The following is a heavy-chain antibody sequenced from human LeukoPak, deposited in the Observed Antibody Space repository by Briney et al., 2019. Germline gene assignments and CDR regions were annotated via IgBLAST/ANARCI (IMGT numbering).Heavy chain of an antibody. CDR1: GFTFSKYD. D-gene: IGHD4-23*01. Sequence: GGSLRLSCAASGFTFSKYDMSWVRQGPGKGPEWVSGINNSGGRTYYADSVKGRFTISRDNSKNTLYLQMNSLRAEDAAVYYCVRGNDYGGPHYWGQGTLVTVSS. CDR3: VRGNDYGGPHY. V-gene: IGHV3-23*01. J-gene: IGHJ4*02. CDR2: INNSGGRT.